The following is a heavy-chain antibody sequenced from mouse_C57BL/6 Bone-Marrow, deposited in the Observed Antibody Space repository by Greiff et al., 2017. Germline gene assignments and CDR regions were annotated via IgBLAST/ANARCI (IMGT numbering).Heavy chain of an antibody. Sequence: EVKLMESGGGLVKPGGSLKLSCAASGFTFSAYGMHWVRPAPEKGLEWVAYIRSGSSTISYADPVKGRFTLSRDNAKNTLFRQMTSLRAEDTAMYDGARNDGYYVWDFDVWGTGTTGTVSS. V-gene: IGHV5-17*01. CDR2: IRSGSSTI. CDR3: ARNDGYYVWDFDV. D-gene: IGHD2-3*01. CDR1: GFTFSAYG. J-gene: IGHJ1*03.